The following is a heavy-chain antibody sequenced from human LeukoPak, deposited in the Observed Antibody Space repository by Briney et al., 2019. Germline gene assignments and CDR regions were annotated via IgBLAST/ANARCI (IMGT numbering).Heavy chain of an antibody. Sequence: SETLSLTCTVSGDSISGNYWSWIRQPPGKGLEWIGYIYSSGSTKYNPSLNSRLTISVDTSKNQVSLRLRSVTATDTAVYYCAKLGVGAQRMDYWGQGTLVTVSS. CDR1: GDSISGNY. J-gene: IGHJ4*02. CDR2: IYSSGST. CDR3: AKLGVGAQRMDY. D-gene: IGHD1-26*01. V-gene: IGHV4-59*01.